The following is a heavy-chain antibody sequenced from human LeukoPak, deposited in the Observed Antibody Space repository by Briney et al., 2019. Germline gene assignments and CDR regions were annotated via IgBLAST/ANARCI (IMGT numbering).Heavy chain of an antibody. CDR3: VRGYSFGPYGMDV. CDR1: GFPFSGYA. D-gene: IGHD2-15*01. Sequence: PGGSLRLSCSASGFPFSGYAMHWVHQAPGKGLEYVSAISDSGGSTYYADSVKGRFTISRDNSKNTLYLQMSSLRAEDTAVYLCVRGYSFGPYGMDVWGQGTTVTVSS. CDR2: ISDSGGST. V-gene: IGHV3-64D*09. J-gene: IGHJ6*02.